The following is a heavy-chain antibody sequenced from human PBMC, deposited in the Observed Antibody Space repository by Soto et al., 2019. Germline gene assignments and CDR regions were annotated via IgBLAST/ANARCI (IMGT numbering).Heavy chain of an antibody. CDR1: GFTFSNAW. D-gene: IGHD3-10*01. CDR2: IKSKTDGGTT. CDR3: PTDEGTGDAFDI. V-gene: IGHV3-15*01. Sequence: GGSLRLSCAASGFTFSNAWMSWVRQAPGKGLEWVGRIKSKTDGGTTDYAAPVKGRFTISRDDSKNTLYLQMNSLKTEDTAVSYCPTDEGTGDAFDIWGQGTMVTVSS. J-gene: IGHJ3*02.